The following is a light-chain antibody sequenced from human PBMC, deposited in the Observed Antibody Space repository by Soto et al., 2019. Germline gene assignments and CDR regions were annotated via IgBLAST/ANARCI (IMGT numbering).Light chain of an antibody. V-gene: IGKV3-20*01. CDR1: QSVNNNY. CDR2: AAS. CDR3: QQYGYPSSYT. Sequence: LVLTQSPGTLALSPGDRATLSCRASQSVNNNYLSWYQQRPGQPPRLLIYAASSRATGIPDRFSGSGSGTDFTLTISSLEPEDFAVYYCQQYGYPSSYTFGQGTKLEIK. J-gene: IGKJ2*01.